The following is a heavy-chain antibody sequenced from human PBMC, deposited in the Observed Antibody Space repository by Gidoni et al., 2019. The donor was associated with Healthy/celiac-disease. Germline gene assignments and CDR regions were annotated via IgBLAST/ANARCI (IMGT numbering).Heavy chain of an antibody. J-gene: IGHJ6*02. CDR1: GGSISSGGYY. CDR2: IYYSGST. V-gene: IGHV4-31*03. CDR3: ARDGVKHYYYGMDV. Sequence: QVQLQESGPGLVKPSQTLSLTCTVSGGSISSGGYYWSWIRQHPGKGLEWIGYIYYSGSTYYNPSLKSRVTISVDTSKNQFSLKLSSVTAADTAVYYCARDGVKHYYYGMDVWGQGTTVTVSS. D-gene: IGHD2-8*01.